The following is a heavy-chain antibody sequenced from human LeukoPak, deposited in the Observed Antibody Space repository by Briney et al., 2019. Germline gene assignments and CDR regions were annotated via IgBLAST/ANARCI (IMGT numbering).Heavy chain of an antibody. J-gene: IGHJ4*02. CDR1: GFTFNIFW. CDR2: IKHDGSEE. CDR3: ARALGNSTGDY. D-gene: IGHD7-27*01. Sequence: QPGGSLRLSCAVSGFTFNIFWMSWVRQAPGKGLEWVANIKHDGSEEYYGDSVRGRFTISRDNAKNSLILQMNYLRGEDTAVYYCARALGNSTGDYWGQGTLVTVSS. V-gene: IGHV3-7*04.